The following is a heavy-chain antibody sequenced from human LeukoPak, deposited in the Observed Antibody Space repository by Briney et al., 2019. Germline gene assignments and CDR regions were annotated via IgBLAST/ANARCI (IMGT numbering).Heavy chain of an antibody. CDR3: AKRYRGD. Sequence: GGSLRLSCAASGFTFSNYAMHWVRQAPGKGLEWVAVISYDGSNKYYADSVKGRFTISRDNSKNTLYLQMNSLRAEDTAVYYCAKRYRGDWGQGTLVTVSS. D-gene: IGHD1-26*01. V-gene: IGHV3-30*04. J-gene: IGHJ4*02. CDR2: ISYDGSNK. CDR1: GFTFSNYA.